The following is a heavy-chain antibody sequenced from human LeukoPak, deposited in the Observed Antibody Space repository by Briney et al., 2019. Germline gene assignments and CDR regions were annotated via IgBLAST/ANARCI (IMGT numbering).Heavy chain of an antibody. CDR1: GFTFSSSA. Sequence: GGYLRLSCAASGFTFSSSAMSWVRQTPGKGLQWVSSISGSGDNIHYADSVKGRFTVSRDNSDSTLYLLMNSLRAEDTAIYYCAKDQGRDYAPHGSATHFYWGQGALVTVSS. J-gene: IGHJ4*02. V-gene: IGHV3-23*01. CDR3: AKDQGRDYAPHGSATHFY. CDR2: ISGSGDNI. D-gene: IGHD4-17*01.